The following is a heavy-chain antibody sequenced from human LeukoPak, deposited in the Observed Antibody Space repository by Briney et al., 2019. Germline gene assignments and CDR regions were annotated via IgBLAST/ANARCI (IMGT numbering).Heavy chain of an antibody. CDR2: IKPDGSEK. Sequence: GGSLRLSCAGSGFNFRDHWMSWLRQAPEKGPEWVAHIKPDGSEKYYVDSVKGRFIISRDDARNSLSLQMNSLRAEDTAVYYCARGIAMATNDFDYWGQGTLVTVSS. D-gene: IGHD5-18*01. CDR1: GFNFRDHW. J-gene: IGHJ4*02. V-gene: IGHV3-7*01. CDR3: ARGIAMATNDFDY.